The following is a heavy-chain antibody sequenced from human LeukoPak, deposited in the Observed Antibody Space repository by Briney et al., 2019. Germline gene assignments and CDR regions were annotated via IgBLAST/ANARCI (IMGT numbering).Heavy chain of an antibody. V-gene: IGHV1-18*01. Sequence: VASVKVSCKASGYTFTSYGISWVRQAPGQGLEWMGWISAFNGNTNYAQKLQGRVTMTTDTSTSTAYMELRSLRSDDTAVYYCARDIGEVGAKFNYCYYGMDVWGQGTTVTVSS. CDR1: GYTFTSYG. CDR3: ARDIGEVGAKFNYCYYGMDV. J-gene: IGHJ6*02. CDR2: ISAFNGNT. D-gene: IGHD1-26*01.